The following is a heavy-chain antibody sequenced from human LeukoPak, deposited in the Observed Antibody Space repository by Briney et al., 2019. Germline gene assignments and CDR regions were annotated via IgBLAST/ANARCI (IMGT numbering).Heavy chain of an antibody. CDR3: ARDPPLGLATPEYYFDY. J-gene: IGHJ4*02. D-gene: IGHD3-16*01. CDR2: INPTTRST. CDR1: GYTFTSSY. V-gene: IGHV1-46*01. Sequence: ASVKVSCKAPGYTFTSSYMHWVRQAPGQGLEWMGIINPTTRSTSYAQKFQGRVTMTRDTSTSTVYMELSSLRSEDTAVYYCARDPPLGLATPEYYFDYWGQGTLVTVSS.